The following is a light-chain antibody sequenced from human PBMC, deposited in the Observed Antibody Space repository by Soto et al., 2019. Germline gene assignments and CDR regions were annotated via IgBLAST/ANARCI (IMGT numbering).Light chain of an antibody. Sequence: EIVLTQSPATLSLSPGERATLSCRASQSVSSYLAWYQQKPGQAPRLLIYDASNRATGIPARFSGSGSGTDFTLTISRLEPEDFAVYYCQQYSGSPSITFGQGTRLEIK. J-gene: IGKJ5*01. CDR3: QQYSGSPSIT. CDR2: DAS. CDR1: QSVSSY. V-gene: IGKV3-20*01.